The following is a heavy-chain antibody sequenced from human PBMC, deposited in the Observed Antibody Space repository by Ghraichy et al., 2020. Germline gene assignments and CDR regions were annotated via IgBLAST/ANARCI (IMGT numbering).Heavy chain of an antibody. CDR1: GDSVSSNSAA. Sequence: SQTRSLTCAISGDSVSSNSAAWNWIRQSPSRGLEWLGRTYYRSKWYNDYAVSVKSRITINPDTSKNQFSLQLNSVTPEDTAVYYCARDRLAVGPTPSGWFDPWGQGTLVTVSS. V-gene: IGHV6-1*01. CDR2: TYYRSKWYN. J-gene: IGHJ5*02. D-gene: IGHD6-19*01. CDR3: ARDRLAVGPTPSGWFDP.